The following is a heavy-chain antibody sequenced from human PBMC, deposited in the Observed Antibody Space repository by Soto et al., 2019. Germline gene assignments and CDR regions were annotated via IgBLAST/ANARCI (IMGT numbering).Heavy chain of an antibody. Sequence: QVQLVESGGGVVQPGRSLRLSCAASGFTFSSYGMHWVRQAPGKGLEWVAGISYDGSNKYYADSVKGRFTISRDNSKNTLYLQMNSLRAEDTAVYYCANTHDYGDSLGYWGQGTLVTVSS. CDR2: ISYDGSNK. J-gene: IGHJ4*02. CDR1: GFTFSSYG. CDR3: ANTHDYGDSLGY. D-gene: IGHD4-17*01. V-gene: IGHV3-30*18.